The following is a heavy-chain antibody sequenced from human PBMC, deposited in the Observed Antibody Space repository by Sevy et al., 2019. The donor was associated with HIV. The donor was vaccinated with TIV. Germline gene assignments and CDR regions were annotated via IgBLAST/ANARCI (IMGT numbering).Heavy chain of an antibody. D-gene: IGHD1-26*01. CDR3: ARGALSGSYGGPLDY. CDR2: IITVGDT. J-gene: IGHJ4*02. V-gene: IGHV3-13*01. CDR1: GFTFSIYD. Sequence: GSLRLSCAASGFTFSIYDMHWVRQATGKGLEWVSAIITVGDTYYPGSVKGRFTISRENAKNSLYLQMNSLRAGDTAVYYCARGALSGSYGGPLDYWGQGTLVTVSS.